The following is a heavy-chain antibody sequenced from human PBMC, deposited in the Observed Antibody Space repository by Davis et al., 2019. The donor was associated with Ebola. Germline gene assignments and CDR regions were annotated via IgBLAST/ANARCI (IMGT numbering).Heavy chain of an antibody. CDR3: AKEQQWMDLGGMDV. Sequence: GESLKISCAASGFTFSSYAMHWFRQAPGKGLEWVAAISYNGRNDYYADSVKGRFIISRDNSKNTVFLQMNSLRAGETALYYCAKEQQWMDLGGMDVWGQGTTVSVSS. CDR1: GFTFSSYA. CDR2: ISYNGRND. D-gene: IGHD6-19*01. V-gene: IGHV3-30*04. J-gene: IGHJ6*02.